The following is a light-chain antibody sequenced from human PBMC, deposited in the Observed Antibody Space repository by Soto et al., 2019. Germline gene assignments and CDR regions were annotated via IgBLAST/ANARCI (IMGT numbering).Light chain of an antibody. CDR1: QSIGRW. V-gene: IGKV1-5*01. Sequence: KMYHSPSALSASKGDRVTITCRASQSIGRWLAWYQQKPGKAPNLLIYDASSLQSGVPSRFSGSGSGTEFTLTISSLQPDDFATYSCQQYNSYSWTFGQGTMV. CDR3: QQYNSYSWT. J-gene: IGKJ1*01. CDR2: DAS.